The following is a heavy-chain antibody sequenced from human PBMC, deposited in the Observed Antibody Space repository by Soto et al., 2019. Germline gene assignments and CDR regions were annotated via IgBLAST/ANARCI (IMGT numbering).Heavy chain of an antibody. D-gene: IGHD2-2*01. V-gene: IGHV3-23*01. Sequence: PMGSLRLSCAASGFTFSSYAMSWVSQAPGKGLEWLSIISAGGDPTYYAGSVKARFTISRDDSKNTLYLQMNSLRADDTAIYYCARSPSRYHEYWGQGTLVTVSS. CDR3: ARSPSRYHEY. CDR2: ISAGGDPT. J-gene: IGHJ4*02. CDR1: GFTFSSYA.